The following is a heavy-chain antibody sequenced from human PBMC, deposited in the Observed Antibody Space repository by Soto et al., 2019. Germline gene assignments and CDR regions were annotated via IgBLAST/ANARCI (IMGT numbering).Heavy chain of an antibody. D-gene: IGHD2-8*01. CDR1: GFSFSSHW. Sequence: EVKLVESGGGLVQPGGSLRLSCAASGFSFSSHWMTWVSLTPGKGLEWVANIKEDGSQQYYVESVKGRFTIFRDNADNSLSLQMNSPRVEDTAVYYCARDGRYCTWSDCRGDAFDVWGQGTVVTVSS. CDR3: ARDGRYCTWSDCRGDAFDV. V-gene: IGHV3-7*01. J-gene: IGHJ3*01. CDR2: IKEDGSQQ.